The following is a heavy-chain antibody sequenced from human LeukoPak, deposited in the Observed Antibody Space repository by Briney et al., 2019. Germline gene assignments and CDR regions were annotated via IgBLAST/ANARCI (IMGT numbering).Heavy chain of an antibody. D-gene: IGHD3-22*01. J-gene: IGHJ4*02. Sequence: TGGSLRLSCAASGFTFDDYAMHWVRQAPGKGLEWVSLISWDGGSTYYADSVKGRFTISRDNSKNSLYLQMNSLRAEDTALYYCAKDTAFYYDSSVYIDYWGQGTLVTVSS. CDR1: GFTFDDYA. V-gene: IGHV3-43D*03. CDR2: ISWDGGST. CDR3: AKDTAFYYDSSVYIDY.